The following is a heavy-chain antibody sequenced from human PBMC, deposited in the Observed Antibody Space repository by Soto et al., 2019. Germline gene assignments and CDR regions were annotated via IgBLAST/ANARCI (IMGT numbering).Heavy chain of an antibody. CDR1: GYTFTGYY. D-gene: IGHD2-15*01. J-gene: IGHJ3*02. CDR2: INPNSGGT. V-gene: IGHV1-2*04. Sequence: ASVKVSCKASGYTFTGYYMHWARQAPGQGLEWVGWINPNSGGTNYAQKFQGWVTMTRGTSISTAYMELSRLRSDDTAVYYCARGTPNDIVVVVAATNDAFDIWGQGTMVTVSS. CDR3: ARGTPNDIVVVVAATNDAFDI.